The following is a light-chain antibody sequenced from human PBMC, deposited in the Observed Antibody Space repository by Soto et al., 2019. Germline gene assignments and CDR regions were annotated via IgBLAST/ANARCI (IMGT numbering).Light chain of an antibody. V-gene: IGLV2-14*01. CDR1: SSDVGGYIY. CDR2: DVT. J-gene: IGLJ1*01. Sequence: QSAPTPPSSVSGSPGQSITISCTVTSSDVGGYIYVSWYQQHPGKAPKLMIYDVTSRPSGVSYRFSGSKSGNTASLTISGLQAEDEADYYCSSYTTSSSYVFGTGTKVTVL. CDR3: SSYTTSSSYV.